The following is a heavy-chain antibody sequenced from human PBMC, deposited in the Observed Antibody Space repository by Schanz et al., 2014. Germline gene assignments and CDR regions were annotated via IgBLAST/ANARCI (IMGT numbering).Heavy chain of an antibody. D-gene: IGHD3-10*01. CDR2: INPNTGGT. J-gene: IGHJ4*02. CDR1: GYTFSSYG. V-gene: IGHV1-2*04. CDR3: ARGRGFYDY. Sequence: QVQLVQSGAEVKKPGASVKVSCKTSGYTFSSYGITWVRQAPGQGLEWMGWINPNTGGTNFAQKFQGWVTVTRDTSISTVYMELSRVTYEDTAVYYCARGRGFYDYWGQGTLVTVSS.